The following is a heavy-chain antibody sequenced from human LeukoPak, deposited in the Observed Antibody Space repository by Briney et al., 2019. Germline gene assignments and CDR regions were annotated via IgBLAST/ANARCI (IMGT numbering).Heavy chain of an antibody. J-gene: IGHJ4*02. CDR3: AKGSTYYDILTGYFLDY. CDR2: ISGSGGST. CDR1: GFTFSSYA. V-gene: IGHV3-23*01. D-gene: IGHD3-9*01. Sequence: GGSLRLSCAASGFTFSSYAMSWVRQAPGKALEGVSAISGSGGSTYYADSVKGRFTISRDNSKNTLYLQMHSLRAEDTAVYYCAKGSTYYDILTGYFLDYWGQGTLVTVSS.